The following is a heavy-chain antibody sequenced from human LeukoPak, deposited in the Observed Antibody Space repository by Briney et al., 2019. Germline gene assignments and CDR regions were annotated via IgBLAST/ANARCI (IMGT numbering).Heavy chain of an antibody. Sequence: GESLKISCKGSGYSFTSYWIGWVRQMPGKGLEWMGIIYPGVSDTRYSPSFQGQVTISADKSISTAYLQWSSLKASDTAMYYCARQRTAAGTRSYYYMDVWGKGTTVTVSS. CDR1: GYSFTSYW. CDR3: ARQRTAAGTRSYYYMDV. CDR2: IYPGVSDT. V-gene: IGHV5-51*01. J-gene: IGHJ6*03. D-gene: IGHD6-13*01.